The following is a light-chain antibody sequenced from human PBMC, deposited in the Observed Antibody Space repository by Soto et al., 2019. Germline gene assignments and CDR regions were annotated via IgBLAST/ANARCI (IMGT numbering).Light chain of an antibody. J-gene: IGKJ1*01. V-gene: IGKV4-1*01. CDR2: WAS. Sequence: DIVMTQSPDSLAVSLGERATINCKSSQSVLYSSNNKNYLAWYQQKPGQPPKLLIYWASTRESGVPDRFSGSGSGTDFPLTISSLQSEDVAVYYCQQYHSTPRTFGQGTKVEIK. CDR1: QSVLYSSNNKNY. CDR3: QQYHSTPRT.